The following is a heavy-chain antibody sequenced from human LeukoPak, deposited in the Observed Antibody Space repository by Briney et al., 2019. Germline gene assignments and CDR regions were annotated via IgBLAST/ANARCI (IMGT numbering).Heavy chain of an antibody. D-gene: IGHD2-2*01. Sequence: SETLSLTCAVYGGSFSAYYWSWIRQPPGKGLEWIGEINHSGSTNYNPSLKSRVTISLDTSKNQFSLKLSSVTATDTAVYYCASTERCSTTCPLDYWGQGTLVTVSS. CDR1: GGSFSAYY. J-gene: IGHJ4*02. CDR3: ASTERCSTTCPLDY. V-gene: IGHV4-34*01. CDR2: INHSGST.